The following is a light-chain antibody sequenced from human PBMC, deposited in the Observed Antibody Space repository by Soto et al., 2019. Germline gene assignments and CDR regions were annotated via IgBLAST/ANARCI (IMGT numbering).Light chain of an antibody. J-gene: IGLJ1*01. V-gene: IGLV2-14*01. CDR2: DVS. CDR3: SSYTSSSTLV. Sequence: QSVLTQSAPVSGSPGQSITISCTGTSSDVGGYNYVSWYQQHPGKAPKLMIYDVSNRPSGVSNRFSGSKSGNTASLTISGLQAEDEADYYCSSYTSSSTLVFGTGTKVTVL. CDR1: SSDVGGYNY.